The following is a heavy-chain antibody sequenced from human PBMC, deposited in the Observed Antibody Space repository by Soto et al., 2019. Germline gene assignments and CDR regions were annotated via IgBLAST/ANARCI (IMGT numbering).Heavy chain of an antibody. Sequence: QVQLQESGPGLVKPSETLSLTCTVAGGSLTDHYWNWFRQSPGKGLHWIGYVYYSGGTNYNPSLKSRVTMSVDTSKNQFSLNLLSVTAADTAVYYCARGNDWKSSAFDIWGQGTMVSVSS. J-gene: IGHJ3*02. CDR2: VYYSGGT. CDR3: ARGNDWKSSAFDI. V-gene: IGHV4-59*11. CDR1: GGSLTDHY. D-gene: IGHD2-21*01.